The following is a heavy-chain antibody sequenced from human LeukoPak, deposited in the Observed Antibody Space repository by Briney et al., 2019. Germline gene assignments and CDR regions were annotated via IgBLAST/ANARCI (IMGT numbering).Heavy chain of an antibody. V-gene: IGHV3-7*05. Sequence: PGGSLRLSCAASGFTFSSYWMSWVRQAPGKGLEWVANIKQDGSEKYYVDSVKGRFTISRDNAKNSLYLQMNSLRAEDTAVYHCARPQMGYCTNGVCYYGYYFDYWGQGTLVTVSS. D-gene: IGHD2-8*01. CDR1: GFTFSSYW. CDR3: ARPQMGYCTNGVCYYGYYFDY. CDR2: IKQDGSEK. J-gene: IGHJ4*02.